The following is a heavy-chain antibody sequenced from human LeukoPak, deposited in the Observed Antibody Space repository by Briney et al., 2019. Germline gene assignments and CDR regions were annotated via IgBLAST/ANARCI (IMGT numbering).Heavy chain of an antibody. J-gene: IGHJ4*02. D-gene: IGHD3-10*01. V-gene: IGHV3-30*04. CDR3: ARDQGATLVRGVTPYLDY. CDR2: ISYDGSDN. Sequence: GGSLRLSCAASGFTFSSYAMHWVRQAPGKGLEWVAIISYDGSDNYSADSVKGRFTISRDNSKNTLYLQMSSLRTGDTAVYYCARDQGATLVRGVTPYLDYWGQGTLVSVSS. CDR1: GFTFSSYA.